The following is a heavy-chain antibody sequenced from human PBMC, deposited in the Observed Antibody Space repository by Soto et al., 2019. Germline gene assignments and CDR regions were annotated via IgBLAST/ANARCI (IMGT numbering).Heavy chain of an antibody. CDR2: ITPFNGNT. J-gene: IGHJ3*02. D-gene: IGHD3-16*02. CDR1: GYTFTYCY. V-gene: IGHV1-45*02. Sequence: QMQLVQSGAEVKKTGSSVKDSCKASGYTFTYCYLHWVRQAPGQALEWMGWITPFNGNTNYAQKFQARVTITRYRSMSTAYIELSSLRYEDTAMYYCASCGITFGGFIEDAFDTWGQGTMVTVSS. CDR3: ASCGITFGGFIEDAFDT.